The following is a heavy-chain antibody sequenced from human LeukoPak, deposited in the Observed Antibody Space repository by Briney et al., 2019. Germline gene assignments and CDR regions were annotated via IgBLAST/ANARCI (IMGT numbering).Heavy chain of an antibody. CDR2: IYYTGST. CDR1: GYSISSGYY. Sequence: SETLSLTCIVSGYSISSGYYWGWIRQPPGKGPEWIGSIYYTGSTNYNPFLKSRVTISLDTSKNQFSLKLTSVTAADTAVYYCASVRGYSSGWYASGFDPWGQGTLVTVSS. V-gene: IGHV4-38-2*02. D-gene: IGHD6-19*01. J-gene: IGHJ5*02. CDR3: ASVRGYSSGWYASGFDP.